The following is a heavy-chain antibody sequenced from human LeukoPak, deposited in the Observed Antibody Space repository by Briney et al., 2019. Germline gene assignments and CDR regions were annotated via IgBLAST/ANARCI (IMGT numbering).Heavy chain of an antibody. CDR1: GGSISSYY. J-gene: IGHJ4*02. CDR2: IYYSGST. D-gene: IGHD3-10*01. CDR3: AGEDRAYYFDY. Sequence: SETLSLTCTVSGGSISSYYWSWIRQPPGKGLEWIGYIYYSGSTNYNPSLKSRVTISVDTSKNQFSLKLSSVTAADTAVYYCAGEDRAYYFDYWGQGTLVTVSS. V-gene: IGHV4-59*01.